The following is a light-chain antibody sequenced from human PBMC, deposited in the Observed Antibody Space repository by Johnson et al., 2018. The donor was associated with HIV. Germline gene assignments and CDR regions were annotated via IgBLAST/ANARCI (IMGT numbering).Light chain of an antibody. CDR3: GVWDNSMSASYV. Sequence: QSVLTQPPSVSAAPGQRVTISCFGSSSNIGNNFVSWYQQFPGTAPKLLIYDNNKRPSGIADRFSGSKSGTSAILDIPGLQTGDEADYYCGVWDNSMSASYVFGTGTKVSVL. V-gene: IGLV1-51*01. CDR2: DNN. J-gene: IGLJ1*01. CDR1: SSNIGNNF.